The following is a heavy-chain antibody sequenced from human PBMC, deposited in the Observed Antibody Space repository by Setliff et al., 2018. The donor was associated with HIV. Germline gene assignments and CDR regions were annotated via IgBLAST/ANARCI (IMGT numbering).Heavy chain of an antibody. J-gene: IGHJ3*02. D-gene: IGHD2-15*01. Sequence: PSETLSLTCSVSGVSIVSGGFYFSWFRHHPGKGLEWIGTVYYTGKTYYNPSLQSRLTMSADTSKNQLYLKINSVTAADTAVDSCARDLHANYHVVDIWGPGTMVTVSS. CDR3: ARDLHANYHVVDI. CDR1: GVSIVSGGFY. CDR2: VYYTGKT. V-gene: IGHV4-31*03.